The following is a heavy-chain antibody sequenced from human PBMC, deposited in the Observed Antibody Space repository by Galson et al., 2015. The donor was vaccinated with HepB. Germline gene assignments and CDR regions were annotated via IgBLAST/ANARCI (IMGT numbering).Heavy chain of an antibody. Sequence: QSGAEVKKPGESLRISCKASGYSFTTFWISWVRQMPGKGLEWMGRIDPSDSYTDYSPSFQGHVTISADKSITTAYPQWSNLKASDTAMYYCASRHSYFGSEPWYNVADFWDGVTLITASS. CDR2: IDPSDSYT. J-gene: IGHJ4*02. D-gene: IGHD3-10*01. CDR3: ASRHSYFGSEPWYNVADF. CDR1: GYSFTTFW. V-gene: IGHV5-10-1*01.